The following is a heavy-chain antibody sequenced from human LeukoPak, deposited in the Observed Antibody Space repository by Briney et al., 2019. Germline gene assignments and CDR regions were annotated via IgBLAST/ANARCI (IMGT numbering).Heavy chain of an antibody. Sequence: AASVKVSCKASGGTFSSYAISWVRQAPGQGLEWMGGIIPIFGTANYAQKFQGRVTITTDESTSTAHMELSSLRSEDTAVYYCARVVKQLVPNDASDIWGQGTMVTVSS. D-gene: IGHD6-13*01. CDR2: IIPIFGTA. CDR3: ARVVKQLVPNDASDI. V-gene: IGHV1-69*05. J-gene: IGHJ3*02. CDR1: GGTFSSYA.